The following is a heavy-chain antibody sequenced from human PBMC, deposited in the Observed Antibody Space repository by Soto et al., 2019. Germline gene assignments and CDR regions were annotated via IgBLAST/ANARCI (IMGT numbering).Heavy chain of an antibody. Sequence: GGSLRLSCAASGFTFSSYAMSWVRQAPGKGLEWVSAISGSGGSTYYADSVKGRFTISRDNSKNTLYLQMNSLRAEDTAVYYCAKEADTAMVAQGGMDVWGQGTTVTVSS. V-gene: IGHV3-23*01. D-gene: IGHD5-18*01. CDR1: GFTFSSYA. CDR3: AKEADTAMVAQGGMDV. CDR2: ISGSGGST. J-gene: IGHJ6*02.